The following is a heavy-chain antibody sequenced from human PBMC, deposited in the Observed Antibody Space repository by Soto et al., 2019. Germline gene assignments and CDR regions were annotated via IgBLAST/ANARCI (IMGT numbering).Heavy chain of an antibody. CDR1: GYSFSTSW. CDR3: ARRPGSWFDP. Sequence: GESLKISCKASGYSFSTSWIGWVRQMPGKGLEWMGIIFPSDSDTRYSPSFQGQVTISVDKSISTAYLQWSSLKAPDTAMYYCARRPGSWFDPWGQGTLVTVSS. V-gene: IGHV5-51*01. J-gene: IGHJ5*02. CDR2: IFPSDSDT. D-gene: IGHD3-10*01.